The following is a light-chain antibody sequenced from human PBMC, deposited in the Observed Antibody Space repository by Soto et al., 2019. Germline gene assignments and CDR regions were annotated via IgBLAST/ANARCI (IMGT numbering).Light chain of an antibody. CDR2: TNN. Sequence: QSVLTQPPSASGTPGQWVTISCSGGTSNIGSNAVNWYQQLPGTAPKLLIYTNNQRPSGVPDRFSGSKSGTSASLAISGLQSEDEADYYCAAWDDSLNGPVFGGGTQLTVL. V-gene: IGLV1-44*01. J-gene: IGLJ3*02. CDR1: TSNIGSNA. CDR3: AAWDDSLNGPV.